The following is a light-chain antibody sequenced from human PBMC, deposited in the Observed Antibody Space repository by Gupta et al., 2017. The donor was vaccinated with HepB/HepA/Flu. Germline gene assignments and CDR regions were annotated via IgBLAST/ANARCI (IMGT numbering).Light chain of an antibody. CDR2: KDS. V-gene: IGLV3-25*03. CDR3: QSADSTNTHV. CDR1: MLAKQY. Sequence: SALTQPPPVSVSPGTPARLTRSGNMLAKQYAYWYRQKPGQAPVLVIYKDSERPPGIPERFSGSRSGTTVTVTISGVKEEDEADYYCQSADSTNTHVFGTGTKVTVL. J-gene: IGLJ1*01.